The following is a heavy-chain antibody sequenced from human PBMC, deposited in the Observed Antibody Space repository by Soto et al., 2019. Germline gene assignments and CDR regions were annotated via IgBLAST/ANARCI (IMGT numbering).Heavy chain of an antibody. CDR2: IHYIGYS. Sequence: SETVSIRCTVSWGSSSSYCLSWIRQPPGQGLESIGFIHYIGYSNYNPSLKSRVTISVDTSKNQFSLKLSSVTAAATSVYYCAGGRNWFHPWGQGTLVTVSS. V-gene: IGHV4-59*01. J-gene: IGHJ5*02. CDR1: WGSSSSYC. CDR3: AGGRNWFHP.